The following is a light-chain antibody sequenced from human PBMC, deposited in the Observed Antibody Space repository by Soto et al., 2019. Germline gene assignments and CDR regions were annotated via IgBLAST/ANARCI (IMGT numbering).Light chain of an antibody. CDR3: QQSYSTPPDT. Sequence: IQMTQSPSSLSASVGDRVTITCRASQSISSYLNWYQQKPGKAPKLLIYAASSLQSGVPSRFSGSGSGTDFTLTISSPQPGDFATYYCQQSYSTPPDTFGQGTKLEIK. CDR2: AAS. J-gene: IGKJ2*01. V-gene: IGKV1-39*01. CDR1: QSISSY.